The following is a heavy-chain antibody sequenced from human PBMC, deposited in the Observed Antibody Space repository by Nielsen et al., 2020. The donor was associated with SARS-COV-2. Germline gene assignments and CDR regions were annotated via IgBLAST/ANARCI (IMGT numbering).Heavy chain of an antibody. Sequence: PVKVSCKASGGTFSSYAISWVRQAPGQGLEWMGGIIPIFGTANYAQKFQGRVTITADESTSTAYMELSSLRSEDTAVYYCARSGYDYVYFDYWGQGTLVTVSS. CDR3: ARSGYDYVYFDY. CDR2: IIPIFGTA. J-gene: IGHJ4*02. CDR1: GGTFSSYA. D-gene: IGHD5-12*01. V-gene: IGHV1-69*13.